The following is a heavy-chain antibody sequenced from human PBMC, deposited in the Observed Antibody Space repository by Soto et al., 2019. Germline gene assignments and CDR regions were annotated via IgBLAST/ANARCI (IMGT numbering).Heavy chain of an antibody. J-gene: IGHJ4*02. CDR1: GYTFTSYD. V-gene: IGHV1-8*01. D-gene: IGHD6-19*01. Sequence: QVQLVQSGAEVKKPGASVKVSCKASGYTFTSYDINWVRQATGQGLEWMGWMNPNSGNTDYAQKFQGRVTMTTDTSISAAYMGLSSLRSEDTAVYDCARERSSGGYVDYWGQGTLVTVSS. CDR3: ARERSSGGYVDY. CDR2: MNPNSGNT.